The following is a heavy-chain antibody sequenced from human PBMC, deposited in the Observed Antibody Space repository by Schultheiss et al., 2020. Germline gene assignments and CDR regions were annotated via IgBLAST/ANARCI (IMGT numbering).Heavy chain of an antibody. D-gene: IGHD3-10*01. CDR3: ARHGLGVAASGSGWFDP. J-gene: IGHJ5*02. Sequence: SETLSLTCTVSGASIVNIGYYWAWIRQPPGKGPEWIVSMFHSGSTYFNASLESRVTMSVDTSKNQISLWLNSVTAADTAVYYCARHGLGVAASGSGWFDPWGPGTLVTVAS. V-gene: IGHV4-39*01. CDR2: MFHSGST. CDR1: GASIVNIGYY.